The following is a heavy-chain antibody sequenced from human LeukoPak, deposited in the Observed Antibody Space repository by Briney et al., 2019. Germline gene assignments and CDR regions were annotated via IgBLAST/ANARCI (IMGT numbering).Heavy chain of an antibody. J-gene: IGHJ4*02. CDR2: IYPGDSDT. V-gene: IGHV5-51*01. D-gene: IGHD3-10*01. Sequence: GESLKISCKGSGYSFTSYWIGWVRQMPGNGLGWMGIIYPGDSDTRYSPSLQGQVTISADKSISTAYLQWSSLKASDTAMYYCARVRYFGSGTYADFDYWGQGTLVTVSS. CDR1: GYSFTSYW. CDR3: ARVRYFGSGTYADFDY.